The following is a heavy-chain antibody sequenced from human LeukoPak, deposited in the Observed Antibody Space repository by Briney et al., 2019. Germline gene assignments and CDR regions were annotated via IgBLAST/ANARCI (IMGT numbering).Heavy chain of an antibody. CDR1: GDSIGSSNYF. D-gene: IGHD1-26*01. Sequence: SETLSLTCTVSGDSIGSSNYFWDWIRQPRGKGLEWIGSIYYGGSSYYNPSLKSRVTISVDTSKNQFSLKLSSVTAADTAVYYCARHRSGTYYRFDYWGQGTLVTVSS. CDR2: IYYGGSS. V-gene: IGHV4-39*01. CDR3: ARHRSGTYYRFDY. J-gene: IGHJ4*02.